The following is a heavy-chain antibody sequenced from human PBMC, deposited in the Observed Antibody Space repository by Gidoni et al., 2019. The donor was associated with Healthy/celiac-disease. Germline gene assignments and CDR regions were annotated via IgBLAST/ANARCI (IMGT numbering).Heavy chain of an antibody. CDR1: GDSVASNSAA. J-gene: IGHJ4*02. CDR3: ARGIRVVAAGTYYFDY. Sequence: QVQLPQSGPGLVKPSQTRSLTGAIAGDSVASNSAAWNWIRQSPSRGLEWLGRTYYRSKWYNDYAVSVKSRITINPDTSKNQFSLQLNSVTPADTAVYYCARGIRVVAAGTYYFDYWGQGTLVTVSS. CDR2: TYYRSKWYN. D-gene: IGHD6-13*01. V-gene: IGHV6-1*01.